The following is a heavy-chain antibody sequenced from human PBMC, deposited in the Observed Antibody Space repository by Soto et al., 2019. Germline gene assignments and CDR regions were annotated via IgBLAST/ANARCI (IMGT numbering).Heavy chain of an antibody. J-gene: IGHJ5*02. D-gene: IGHD6-19*01. CDR2: FDPEDGET. CDR3: ATYLAVAVKRGFRGFDP. V-gene: IGHV1-24*01. CDR1: GYTLTELS. Sequence: ASVKVSCKVSGYTLTELSMHWVRQAPGKGLEWMGGFDPEDGETIYAQKFQGRVTMTEDTSTDTAYMELSSLRSEDTAVYYCATYLAVAVKRGFRGFDPWGQGTLVTISS.